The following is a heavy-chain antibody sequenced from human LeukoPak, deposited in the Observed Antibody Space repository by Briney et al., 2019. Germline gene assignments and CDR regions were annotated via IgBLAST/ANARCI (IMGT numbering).Heavy chain of an antibody. J-gene: IGHJ4*02. CDR2: ISYDGSNK. Sequence: GGSLRLSCAASGFTFSSYAMHWVRQAPGKGLEWVAVISYDGSNKYYADSVKGRFTISRDNSKDTLYLQMSSVRVDGTAVYYCARDRGRYYDSRGFYWGYYFDSWGQGILVTVST. V-gene: IGHV3-30-3*01. CDR3: ARDRGRYYDSRGFYWGYYFDS. CDR1: GFTFSSYA. D-gene: IGHD3-22*01.